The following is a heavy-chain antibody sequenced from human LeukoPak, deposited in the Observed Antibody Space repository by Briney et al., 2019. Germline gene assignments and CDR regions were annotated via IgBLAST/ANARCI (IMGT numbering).Heavy chain of an antibody. CDR2: IYPGDSDT. CDR1: GYSFTSYW. J-gene: IGHJ3*02. Sequence: GESLKISCKGSGYSFTSYWIGWVRQQPGKGLEWMGMIYPGDSDTRYSPSFQGPVTISADKSISTAYLQWSSLKASDTAMYYCARQGEMATFYAFDIWGQGTMVTVSS. CDR3: ARQGEMATFYAFDI. V-gene: IGHV5-51*01. D-gene: IGHD5-24*01.